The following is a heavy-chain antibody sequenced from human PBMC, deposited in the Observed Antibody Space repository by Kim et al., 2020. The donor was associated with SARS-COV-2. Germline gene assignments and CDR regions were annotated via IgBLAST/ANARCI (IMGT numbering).Heavy chain of an antibody. CDR3: AKGPEQWLAMIDF. CDR1: GFTFSSYA. D-gene: IGHD6-19*01. V-gene: IGHV3-23*01. CDR2: ISASGGST. Sequence: GGSLRLSCAASGFTFSSYAMSWVRQAPGKGLEWVSAISASGGSTYNADSVKGRFTISRDNSKNTLYLQMNSLRAEDTAVYYCAKGPEQWLAMIDFWGQGTLVTVSS. J-gene: IGHJ4*02.